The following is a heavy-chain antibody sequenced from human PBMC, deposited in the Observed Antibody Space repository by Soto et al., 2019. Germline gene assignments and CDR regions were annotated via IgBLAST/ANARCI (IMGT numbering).Heavy chain of an antibody. CDR2: ISGSGGST. Sequence: PGGSLRLSCAASGFTFSSYAMSWVRQAPGKGLEWVSAISGSGGSTYYADSVKGRFTISRANSKNTLYLQMNSLRAEDTAVYYCAKVDCSGGSCYPDSNYDYWGQGTLVTVSS. CDR3: AKVDCSGGSCYPDSNYDY. V-gene: IGHV3-23*01. J-gene: IGHJ4*02. CDR1: GFTFSSYA. D-gene: IGHD2-15*01.